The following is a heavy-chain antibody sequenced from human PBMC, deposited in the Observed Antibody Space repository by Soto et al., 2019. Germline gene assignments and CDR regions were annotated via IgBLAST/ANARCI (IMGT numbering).Heavy chain of an antibody. D-gene: IGHD2-2*01. CDR1: GGTFASYA. CDR3: ARSQGSSTSLEIYYYYYYGMDV. V-gene: IGHV1-69*01. CDR2: IIPIPGTA. J-gene: IGHJ6*02. Sequence: QVQLVQSGAEVKKPGSSVKVSCKASGGTFASYAISWVRQAPGQGLEWMGGIIPIPGTANYAQKFQGRVTIAADESTSNDYMELGSLRSEDPAVYYCARSQGSSTSLEIYYYYYYGMDVWGQGTTVTVSS.